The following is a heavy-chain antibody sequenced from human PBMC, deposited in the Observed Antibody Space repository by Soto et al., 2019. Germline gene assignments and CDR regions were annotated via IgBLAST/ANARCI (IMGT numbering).Heavy chain of an antibody. J-gene: IGHJ6*02. CDR3: ARDRIPRYYYYGMDV. Sequence: GGSLRLSCAASGFTFSSFAVHWVRQAPGKGLEWVANIKQDGSEKYYVDSVKGRFTISRDNAKNSLYLQMNSLRAEDTAVYYCARDRIPRYYYYGMDVWGQGTTGTVSS. V-gene: IGHV3-7*01. CDR2: IKQDGSEK. CDR1: GFTFSSFA.